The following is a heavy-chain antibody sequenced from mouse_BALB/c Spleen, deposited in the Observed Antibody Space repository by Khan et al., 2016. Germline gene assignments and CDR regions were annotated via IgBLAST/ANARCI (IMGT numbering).Heavy chain of an antibody. J-gene: IGHJ4*01. CDR2: IDPENGDT. CDR1: AFNIIDYF. Sequence: EVELVESGAELVRSGASVKLSCTASAFNIIDYFMHWVKQRPEQGLEWIGWIDPENGDTEYAPKFQGKATMTADTSSNTAYLQLSSLTSEDTAVYYCNAGWLGRDYYAMDYWGQGTSVTVSS. D-gene: IGHD4-1*01. CDR3: NAGWLGRDYYAMDY. V-gene: IGHV14-4*02.